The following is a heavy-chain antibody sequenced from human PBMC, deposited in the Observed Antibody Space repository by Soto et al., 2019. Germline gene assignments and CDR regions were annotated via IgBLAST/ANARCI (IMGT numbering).Heavy chain of an antibody. J-gene: IGHJ4*02. Sequence: QVQLQESGPGLVKPSQTLSLTCTVSGASISGGDYYWTWIRQPPGKALERIGSIYYTGNTYSTPSLVSRLSISVDPSNNQFALRLTSVTAPDTAIYYCARATYDSSTYYLDYWGQGTLVTVSS. CDR3: ARATYDSSTYYLDY. V-gene: IGHV4-30-4*01. CDR1: GASISGGDYY. D-gene: IGHD3-22*01. CDR2: IYYTGNT.